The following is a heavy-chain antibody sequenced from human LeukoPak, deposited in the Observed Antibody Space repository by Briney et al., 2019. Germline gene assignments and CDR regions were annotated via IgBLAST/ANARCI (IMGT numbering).Heavy chain of an antibody. J-gene: IGHJ5*02. CDR2: IYYSGST. CDR1: GGSISSYY. V-gene: IGHV4-59*12. D-gene: IGHD2-15*01. CDR3: ARVLLSKGYCSGGSCYSGWFDP. Sequence: PSETLSLTCTVSGGSISSYYWSWIRQPPGKGLEWIGYIYYSGSTNYNPSLKSRVTISVDTSKNQFSLKLSSVTAADTAVYYCARVLLSKGYCSGGSCYSGWFDPWGQGTLVTVSS.